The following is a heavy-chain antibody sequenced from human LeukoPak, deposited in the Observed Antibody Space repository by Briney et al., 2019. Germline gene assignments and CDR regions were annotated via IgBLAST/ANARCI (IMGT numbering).Heavy chain of an antibody. V-gene: IGHV3-21*01. J-gene: IGHJ4*02. D-gene: IGHD5-18*01. CDR3: ARVHVDTAIALDY. CDR2: ISSSSSYI. Sequence: GGSLRLSCAASGFTFSSYSMNWVRQAPGKGLEWVSSISSSSSYIYYADSVKGRFTISRDNAKNSLYLQMNSLRAEDTAVYYCARVHVDTAIALDYWGQGTLVTVSS. CDR1: GFTFSSYS.